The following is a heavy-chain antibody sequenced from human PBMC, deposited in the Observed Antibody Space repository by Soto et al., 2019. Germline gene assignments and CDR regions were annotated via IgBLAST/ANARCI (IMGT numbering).Heavy chain of an antibody. CDR1: GFTFSSYS. CDR3: ARVSYVGNAYYYYGMDV. V-gene: IGHV3-48*02. CDR2: ISSSSSTI. D-gene: IGHD3-16*01. Sequence: EVQLVESGGGLVQPGGSLRLSCAASGFTFSSYSMNWVRQAAGKGLEWVSYISSSSSTIYYADSVKGRFTISRDNAKNSLYLQMNILRDADTAVYYCARVSYVGNAYYYYGMDVWGQGTMVTVSS. J-gene: IGHJ6*02.